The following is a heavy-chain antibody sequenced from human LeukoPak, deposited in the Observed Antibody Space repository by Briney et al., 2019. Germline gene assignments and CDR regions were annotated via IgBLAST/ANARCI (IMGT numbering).Heavy chain of an antibody. CDR1: GFTVSSNE. V-gene: IGHV3-38-3*01. J-gene: IGHJ3*02. Sequence: GGSLRLSCAASGFTVSSNEMSWVRQAPGKGLEWVSSISGGSTYYADSRKGRFTISRDNSKNTLRLQMNSLRAEDTAVYYCKKDPGTTIVAFDIWGQGTMVTVSS. CDR2: ISGGST. D-gene: IGHD3-22*01. CDR3: KKDPGTTIVAFDI.